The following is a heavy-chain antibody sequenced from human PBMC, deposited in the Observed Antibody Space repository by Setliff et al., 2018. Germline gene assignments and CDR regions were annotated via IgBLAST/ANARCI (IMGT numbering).Heavy chain of an antibody. V-gene: IGHV4-4*07. Sequence: SETLSLTCTVSGGSISSYYWSWIRQPAGKGLEWIGHIYIGGSANYNPSLRSRVTISLDTSKNQFSLKLSSVTAADTAVHYCARGGAVAHFDYWGQGTLVTVCS. D-gene: IGHD6-19*01. CDR1: GGSISSYY. CDR2: IYIGGSA. J-gene: IGHJ4*02. CDR3: ARGGAVAHFDY.